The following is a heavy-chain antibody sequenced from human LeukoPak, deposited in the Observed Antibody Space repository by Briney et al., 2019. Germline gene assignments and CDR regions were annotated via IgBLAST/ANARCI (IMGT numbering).Heavy chain of an antibody. CDR2: FDPEDGET. D-gene: IGHD6-13*01. V-gene: IGHV1-24*01. J-gene: IGHJ4*02. CDR3: VAIGLYSSSWFHYFDY. Sequence: ASVKVSCKVSGYTLTELSMHWVRQAPGKGLEWMGGFDPEDGETIYAQKFQGRVTMTEDTSTDTANMELSSLRSEDTAVYYCVAIGLYSSSWFHYFDYWGQGTLVTVSS. CDR1: GYTLTELS.